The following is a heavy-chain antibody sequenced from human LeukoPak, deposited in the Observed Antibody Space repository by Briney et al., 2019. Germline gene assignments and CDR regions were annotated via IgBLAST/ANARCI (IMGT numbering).Heavy chain of an antibody. CDR1: GYTFTSYA. V-gene: IGHV1-3*01. CDR3: ARERFDWLSRRAYGMDV. CDR2: INAGNGNT. Sequence: GASVKVSCKASGYTFTSYAMHWVRQAPGQRLEWMGWINAGNGNTKYSQKFQGRVTITRDTSASTAYMELSSLRSEDTAVYYCARERFDWLSRRAYGMDVWGQGTTVTVSS. J-gene: IGHJ6*02. D-gene: IGHD3-9*01.